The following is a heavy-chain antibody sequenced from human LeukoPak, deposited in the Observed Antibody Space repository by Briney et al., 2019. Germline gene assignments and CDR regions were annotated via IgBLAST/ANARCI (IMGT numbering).Heavy chain of an antibody. V-gene: IGHV3-7*01. CDR1: GFTFSGYW. D-gene: IGHD1-26*01. Sequence: GGSQRLSCAASGFTFSGYWMSWVRQTPEKGLEWVANIKQDGYEKYYVDSVKGRFTISRDNAKNSLYLQMNSLRADDTAIYYCARDKIVGPTTLDYWGQGTLVTVSS. CDR3: ARDKIVGPTTLDY. CDR2: IKQDGYEK. J-gene: IGHJ4*02.